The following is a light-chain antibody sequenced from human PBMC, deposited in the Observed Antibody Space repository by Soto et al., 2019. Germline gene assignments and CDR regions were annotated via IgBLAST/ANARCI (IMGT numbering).Light chain of an antibody. CDR3: QSADSSGTYGV. V-gene: IGLV3-25*03. Sequence: SYELTQPPSVSVSPGQTARITCSGDALPKQYAYWYQQKPGQAPVLVIYKDTERPSGIPKRCSGSSSGTTVTLTISGVQAEDEADYYCQSADSSGTYGVFGGGTKLTVL. J-gene: IGLJ2*01. CDR1: ALPKQY. CDR2: KDT.